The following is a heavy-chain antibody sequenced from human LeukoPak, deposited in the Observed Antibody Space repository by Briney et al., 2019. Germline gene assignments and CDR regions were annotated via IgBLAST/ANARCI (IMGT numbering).Heavy chain of an antibody. D-gene: IGHD3-16*01. CDR3: AKVTGGDMITYGGLDY. CDR1: GFIFSNYA. J-gene: IGHJ4*02. Sequence: PGGSLRLSCAASGFIFSNYAMSWVRQAPGKGLEWVSGINTSGGSTYYADSVKGRFTISRDNPKNTLYLQMHSLRAEDTAIYYCAKVTGGDMITYGGLDYWGQGTLVTVSS. V-gene: IGHV3-23*01. CDR2: INTSGGST.